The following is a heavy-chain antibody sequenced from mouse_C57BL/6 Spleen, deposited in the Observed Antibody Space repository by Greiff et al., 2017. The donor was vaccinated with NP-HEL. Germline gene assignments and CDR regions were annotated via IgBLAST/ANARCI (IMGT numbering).Heavy chain of an antibody. Sequence: QVQLKQSGAELAKPGASVKLSCKASGYTFTSYWMHWVKQRPGQGLEWIGYINPSSGYTKYNQKFKDKATLTADKSSSTAYMQLSSLTYEDSAVYYCARYPYSNYDAMDYWGQGTSVTVSS. CDR1: GYTFTSYW. CDR3: ARYPYSNYDAMDY. J-gene: IGHJ4*01. V-gene: IGHV1-7*01. D-gene: IGHD2-5*01. CDR2: INPSSGYT.